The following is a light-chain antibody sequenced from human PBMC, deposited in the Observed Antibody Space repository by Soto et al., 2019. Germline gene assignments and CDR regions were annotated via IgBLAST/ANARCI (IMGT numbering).Light chain of an antibody. Sequence: ELAFKPSPGTLSLSTGERPTLTCRASQSVSNNYLAWYQQKPGQAPRLLIYGASNRATGIPDRFSGSGSGTDFTLTISRLEPEDFAVYYCQQYGSSGTFGQGTKVDIK. V-gene: IGKV3-20*01. CDR3: QQYGSSGT. J-gene: IGKJ1*01. CDR1: QSVSNNY. CDR2: GAS.